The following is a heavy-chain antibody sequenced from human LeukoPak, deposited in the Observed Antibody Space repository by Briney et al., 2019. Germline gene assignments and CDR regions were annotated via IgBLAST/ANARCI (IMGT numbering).Heavy chain of an antibody. CDR3: VKVAKYYYGSETYYFFEH. V-gene: IGHV3-7*01. CDR1: GLTFSSYW. J-gene: IGHJ4*02. CDR2: INQDGTEK. Sequence: GGSLRLSCAASGLTFSSYWMHWVRQFPGKGLEWVANINQDGTEKYYVDSVKVRFTSSRDNAKDSLYLQMNSLRVEDTAIYYCVKVAKYYYGSETYYFFEHWGQGTPVTASS. D-gene: IGHD3-10*01.